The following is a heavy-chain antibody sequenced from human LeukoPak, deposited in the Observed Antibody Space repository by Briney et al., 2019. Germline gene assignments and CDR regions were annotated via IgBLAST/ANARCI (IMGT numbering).Heavy chain of an antibody. J-gene: IGHJ4*02. CDR2: VYYSGST. Sequence: SETLSLTCTVSGGAISSYCWSWIRQPPGKGLEWIGYVYYSGSTNYNPSLNSRVTISIDTSKNQFSLSLNSVTAADTAVYFCARGSGTGRPNFDYWGQGTLVTVSS. V-gene: IGHV4-59*01. D-gene: IGHD1/OR15-1a*01. CDR1: GGAISSYC. CDR3: ARGSGTGRPNFDY.